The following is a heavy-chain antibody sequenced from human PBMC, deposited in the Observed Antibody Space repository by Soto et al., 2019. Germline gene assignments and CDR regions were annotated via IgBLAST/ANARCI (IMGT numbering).Heavy chain of an antibody. CDR3: ARAGETYYDFWSGFSPIDY. J-gene: IGHJ4*02. Sequence: PSETLSLTCTVSGGSISSYYWSWIRQPPGKGLEWIGYIYYSGSTNYNPSLKSRVSISVDTSKNQISLTLSSVTAADTAVYYCARAGETYYDFWSGFSPIDYWGPGTLVTVSS. V-gene: IGHV4-59*01. D-gene: IGHD3-3*01. CDR2: IYYSGST. CDR1: GGSISSYY.